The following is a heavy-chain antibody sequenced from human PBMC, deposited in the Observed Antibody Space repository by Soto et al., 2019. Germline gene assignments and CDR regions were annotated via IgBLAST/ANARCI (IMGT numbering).Heavy chain of an antibody. D-gene: IGHD3-9*01. V-gene: IGHV3-33*01. J-gene: IGHJ3*02. Sequence: QVQLVESGGGVVQPGRSLRLSCAASGFTFSRSGMHWVRQAPGKGLEWVAVIWYDGSNKYYADSVKGRFTITRVKSKNTLYLQMNSLRAEDTAVYYCARGHYDILPGLVFDAFDIWGQGTMVTVSS. CDR3: ARGHYDILPGLVFDAFDI. CDR1: GFTFSRSG. CDR2: IWYDGSNK.